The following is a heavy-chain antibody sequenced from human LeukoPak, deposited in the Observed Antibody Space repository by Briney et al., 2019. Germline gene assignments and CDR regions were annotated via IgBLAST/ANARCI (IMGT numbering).Heavy chain of an antibody. Sequence: GGPLSLSCAASGFIFSSCGMYWVRQAPGKGLEWGAVIWYDGSNKYYADSVKGRFTISRDNSKNTLYLQLNSLRAEDTAVYYCARGDLYGDYVILNWGQGTLVTVSS. V-gene: IGHV3-33*01. CDR3: ARGDLYGDYVILN. J-gene: IGHJ4*02. D-gene: IGHD4-17*01. CDR2: IWYDGSNK. CDR1: GFIFSSCG.